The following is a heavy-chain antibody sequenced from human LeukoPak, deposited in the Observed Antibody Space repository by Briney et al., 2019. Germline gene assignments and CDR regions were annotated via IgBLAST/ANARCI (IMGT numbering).Heavy chain of an antibody. Sequence: GSLRLSCAASGFTFSSYSMNWVRQAPGKGLEWVSSISSSSSYIYYADSVKGRFTISRDNAKNSLYLQMNSLRAEDTAVYYCARDNSGGYGFDYWGQGTLVTVSS. CDR3: ARDNSGGYGFDY. V-gene: IGHV3-21*01. CDR2: ISSSSSYI. D-gene: IGHD2-15*01. CDR1: GFTFSSYS. J-gene: IGHJ4*02.